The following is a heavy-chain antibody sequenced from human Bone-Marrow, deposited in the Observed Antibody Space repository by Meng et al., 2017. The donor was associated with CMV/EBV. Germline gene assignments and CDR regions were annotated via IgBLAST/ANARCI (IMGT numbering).Heavy chain of an antibody. CDR3: ARESYFYETSALGDF. J-gene: IGHJ4*02. D-gene: IGHD3-22*01. V-gene: IGHV3-11*04. Sequence: GESLKISCAASGFTFSDYYMSWIRQAPGKGLEWVSYISSSGSTIYYADSVKGRFTISRDNAKNTLYLQMNSLRAEDTAVFYCARESYFYETSALGDFWGQGTLVTVSS. CDR1: GFTFSDYY. CDR2: ISSSGSTI.